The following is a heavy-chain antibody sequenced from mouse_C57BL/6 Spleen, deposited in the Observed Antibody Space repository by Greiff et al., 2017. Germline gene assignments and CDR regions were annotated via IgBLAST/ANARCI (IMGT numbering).Heavy chain of an antibody. CDR3: ARRWLLRDYYAMDY. CDR2: IWTGGGT. J-gene: IGHJ4*01. CDR1: GFSLTSYA. D-gene: IGHD2-3*01. V-gene: IGHV2-9-1*01. Sequence: QVQLKESVPGLVAPSQSLSITCTVSGFSLTSYAISWVRQPPGKGLEWLGVIWTGGGTNYNSALKSRLSISKDNSKSQVFLKMNSLQTDDTARYYCARRWLLRDYYAMDYWGQGTSVTVSS.